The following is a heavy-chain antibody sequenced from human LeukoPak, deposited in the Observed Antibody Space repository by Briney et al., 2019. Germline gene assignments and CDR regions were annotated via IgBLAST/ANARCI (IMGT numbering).Heavy chain of an antibody. CDR1: GFTFSTYA. V-gene: IGHV3-23*01. CDR2: ISDSGGRI. J-gene: IGHJ4*01. D-gene: IGHD3-22*01. Sequence: GGSLRLSCVASGFTFSTYAMSWVRQAPGKGLERVSGISDSGGRIFYVNSVKGRFTISRDNSKNTLYLQMNSLRADDTAVYYCAKGAGGFYYDSPGDWGHGIMVTVSS. CDR3: AKGAGGFYYDSPGD.